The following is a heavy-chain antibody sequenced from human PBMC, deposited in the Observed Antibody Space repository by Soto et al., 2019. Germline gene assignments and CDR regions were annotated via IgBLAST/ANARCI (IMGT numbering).Heavy chain of an antibody. Sequence: EVQLVESGGGLVQPGGSLRLSCAASGFTFSSYCMSWVRQAPGKGLEWVANITQDGSEKYYVDSVKGRFTISRDNAKNSLYLQMNSLRAEDTAVYYCARGVRSVWYWGQGTLVTVSS. D-gene: IGHD6-19*01. CDR3: ARGVRSVWY. V-gene: IGHV3-7*01. CDR2: ITQDGSEK. CDR1: GFTFSSYC. J-gene: IGHJ4*02.